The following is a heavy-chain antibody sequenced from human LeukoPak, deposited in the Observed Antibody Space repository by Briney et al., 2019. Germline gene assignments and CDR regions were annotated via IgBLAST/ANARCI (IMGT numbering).Heavy chain of an antibody. CDR2: ISAYNGNT. V-gene: IGHV1-18*01. D-gene: IGHD2/OR15-2a*01. J-gene: IGHJ4*02. CDR3: ARESMTMTRPYDY. CDR1: GYTFTSYG. Sequence: ASVKVSCKASGYTFTSYGISWVRQAPGQGLGWMGWISAYNGNTNYEQKLQGRVTMTTDTSTSTAYMGLRSMRSDDTAVYYRARESMTMTRPYDYWGQGTLVTVSS.